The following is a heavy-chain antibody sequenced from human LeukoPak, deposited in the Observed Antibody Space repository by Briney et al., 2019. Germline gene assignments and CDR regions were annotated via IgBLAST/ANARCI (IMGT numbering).Heavy chain of an antibody. CDR3: AKRGVRHYGMDV. CDR1: GFTFSSYA. Sequence: GGSLRLSCAASGFTFSSYAMSWVRQAPGKGLEWVSAISGSGGSTYYADSVKGRFTISRDNSKSTLYLQMNSLRAEDTAVYYCAKRGVRHYGMDVWGQGTTVTVSS. V-gene: IGHV3-23*01. CDR2: ISGSGGST. J-gene: IGHJ6*02. D-gene: IGHD3-10*01.